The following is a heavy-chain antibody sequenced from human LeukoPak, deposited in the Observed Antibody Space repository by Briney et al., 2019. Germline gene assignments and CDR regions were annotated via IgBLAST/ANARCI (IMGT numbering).Heavy chain of an antibody. Sequence: VRXXPXKGLEWVASITSXXXFIYYADSVKGRFTISRDNAKNSLYLQMNSLRAEDTALYFCARDGYYYDSSGYYQTPYYFDFWGQGTLVTVSS. CDR2: ITSXXXFI. CDR3: ARDGYYYDSSGYYQTPYYFDF. V-gene: IGHV3-21*01. D-gene: IGHD3-22*01. J-gene: IGHJ4*02.